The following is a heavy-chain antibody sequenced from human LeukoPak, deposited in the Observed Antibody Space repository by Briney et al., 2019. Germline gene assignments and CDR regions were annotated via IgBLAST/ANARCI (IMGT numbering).Heavy chain of an antibody. CDR1: GGSFSGYY. CDR3: ARGLPNDY. V-gene: IGHV4-34*01. CDR2: INHSGST. Sequence: SETLSLTCAVYGGSFSGYYWSWIRQPPGKGLEWIGEINHSGSTNYYPSLKSRVTISVDTSKNQFSLKLSSVTAADTAVYYCARGLPNDYWGQGTLVTVSS. J-gene: IGHJ4*02.